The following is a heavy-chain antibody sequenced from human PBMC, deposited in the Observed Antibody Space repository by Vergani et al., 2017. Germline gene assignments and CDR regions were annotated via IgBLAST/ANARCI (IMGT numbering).Heavy chain of an antibody. J-gene: IGHJ3*01. D-gene: IGHD5-18*01. V-gene: IGHV5-51*01. CDR1: GYSFTIYW. CDR3: ASRRGYRDGV. Sequence: EVQLVQSGAEVKKPGESLKISCKVSGYSFTIYWIGCVRQMPGKGLEWMGIIYPGDSDTRYSPSFQGQVTITDDKSISTAYLPWSSRKASYTAMYYCASRRGYRDGVWGQGTMVTVSS. CDR2: IYPGDSDT.